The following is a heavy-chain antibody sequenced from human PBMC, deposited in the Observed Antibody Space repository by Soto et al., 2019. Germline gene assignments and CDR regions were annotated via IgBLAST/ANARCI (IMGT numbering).Heavy chain of an antibody. Sequence: GGSLRLSCAASGFTFSSYGMHWVRQAPGKGLEWVAVIWYDGSNKYYADSVKGRFTISRDNSKNTLYLQMNSLGAEDTAVYYCARVSVVGATTVNYYYYGMDVWGQGTTVTVSS. V-gene: IGHV3-33*01. D-gene: IGHD1-26*01. J-gene: IGHJ6*02. CDR1: GFTFSSYG. CDR3: ARVSVVGATTVNYYYYGMDV. CDR2: IWYDGSNK.